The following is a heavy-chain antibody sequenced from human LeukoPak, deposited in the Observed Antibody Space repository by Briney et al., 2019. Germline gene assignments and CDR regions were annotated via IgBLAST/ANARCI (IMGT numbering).Heavy chain of an antibody. CDR1: GGSFSGYY. V-gene: IGHV4-34*01. Sequence: SETLSLTCAVYGGSFSGYYWSWIRQPPGKGLEWIGEINHSGSTDYNPSLKSRVTISVDTSKNQFSLKLSSVTAADTAVYYCARGIVVVPAALSYYGMDVWGQGTTVTVSS. CDR3: ARGIVVVPAALSYYGMDV. CDR2: INHSGST. D-gene: IGHD2-2*01. J-gene: IGHJ6*02.